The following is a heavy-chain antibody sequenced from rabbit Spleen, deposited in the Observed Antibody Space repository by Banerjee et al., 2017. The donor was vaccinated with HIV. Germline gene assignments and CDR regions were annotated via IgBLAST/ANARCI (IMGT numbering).Heavy chain of an antibody. D-gene: IGHD2-1*01. CDR1: GVSFSVNYD. Sequence: VESGGDLVKPGAPLTLTCTASGVSFSVNYDMCWVRQAPGKGLEWIGCIYTGNAKTYYASWAKGRFTISTPSSTTVTLQMTSLTAADRATYFCVRDQAGDADYGPYYLNLWGPGTLVTVS. V-gene: IGHV1S40*01. CDR3: VRDQAGDADYGPYYLNL. CDR2: IYTGNAKT. J-gene: IGHJ4*01.